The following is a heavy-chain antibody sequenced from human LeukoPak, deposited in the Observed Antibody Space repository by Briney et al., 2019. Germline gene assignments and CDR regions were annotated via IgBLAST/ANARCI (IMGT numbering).Heavy chain of an antibody. D-gene: IGHD3-16*02. CDR1: GFTFSSYS. CDR3: AKVRITFGGVIAYYFDY. V-gene: IGHV3-21*01. CDR2: ISSSSSYI. J-gene: IGHJ4*02. Sequence: PGGSLRLSCAASGFTFSSYSMNWVRQAPGKGLEWVSCISSSSSYIYYADSVKGRFTISRDNSKNTLYLQMNSLRAEDTAVYYCAKVRITFGGVIAYYFDYWGQGTLVTVSS.